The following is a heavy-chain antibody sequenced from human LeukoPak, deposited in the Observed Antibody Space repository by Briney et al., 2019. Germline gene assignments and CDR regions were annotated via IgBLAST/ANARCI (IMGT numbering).Heavy chain of an antibody. D-gene: IGHD6-6*01. CDR3: AKDHSPEYSSSGWFDP. V-gene: IGHV3-9*01. CDR1: GFTFSSYA. CDR2: ISWNSGSI. J-gene: IGHJ5*02. Sequence: GGSLRLSCAASGFTFSSYAMSWVRQAPGKGLEWVSGISWNSGSIGYADSVKGRFTISRDNAKNSLYLQMNSLRAEDTALYYCAKDHSPEYSSSGWFDPWGQGTLVTVSS.